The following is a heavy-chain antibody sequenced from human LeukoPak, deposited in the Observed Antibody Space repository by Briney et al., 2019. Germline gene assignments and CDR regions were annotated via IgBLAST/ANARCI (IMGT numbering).Heavy chain of an antibody. CDR3: ARRASAYDSSGYHFDY. CDR1: GYSFSNYW. CDR2: IYPADSDT. J-gene: IGHJ4*02. Sequence: GESLKISCKGSGYSFSNYWIGWVRQMPGKGLEWMVIIYPADSDTRYSPSFQGQVTISADKSITTAYLHWSSLQASDTAMYYCARRASAYDSSGYHFDYWGQGTLVTVSS. V-gene: IGHV5-51*01. D-gene: IGHD3-22*01.